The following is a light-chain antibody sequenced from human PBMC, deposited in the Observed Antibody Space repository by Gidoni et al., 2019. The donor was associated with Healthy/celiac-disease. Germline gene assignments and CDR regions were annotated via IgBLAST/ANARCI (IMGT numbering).Light chain of an antibody. CDR2: DAS. CDR1: QSVSSY. CDR3: QQRRTWPIT. V-gene: IGKV3-11*01. Sequence: VSPQSPATLSLSPGETATLSRTARQSVSSYLAWYHQKPGQAPRLLIYDASNRATGIPARFSGSGSGTDFTLTISSLEPEDFAVYYCQQRRTWPITFGQGTRLEIK. J-gene: IGKJ5*01.